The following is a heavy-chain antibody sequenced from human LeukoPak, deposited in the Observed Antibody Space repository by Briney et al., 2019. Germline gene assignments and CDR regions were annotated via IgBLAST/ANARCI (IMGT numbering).Heavy chain of an antibody. CDR1: GYTLTELS. D-gene: IGHD4-23*01. Sequence: ASVKVSCKVSGYTLTELSMHWVRQAPGKGLEWMGGFDPEDGETIYAQKFQGRVTMTEDTSTDTAYMELSSLRSEDTAVYYCATLGQIVPDYGGNGQRNWGRGTLVTVSS. J-gene: IGHJ4*02. CDR2: FDPEDGET. CDR3: ATLGQIVPDYGGNGQRN. V-gene: IGHV1-24*01.